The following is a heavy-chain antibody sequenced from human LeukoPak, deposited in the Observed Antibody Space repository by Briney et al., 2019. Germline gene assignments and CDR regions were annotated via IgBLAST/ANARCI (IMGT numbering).Heavy chain of an antibody. Sequence: SETLSLTCAVYGGSFSGYYWSWIRQPPVKGLEWIGEINHSGSTNYNPSLKSRVTISVDTSKNQFSLKLSSVTAADTAVYYCERGRTFDYWGQGTLVTVSS. V-gene: IGHV4-34*01. CDR3: ERGRTFDY. CDR1: GGSFSGYY. J-gene: IGHJ4*02. CDR2: INHSGST.